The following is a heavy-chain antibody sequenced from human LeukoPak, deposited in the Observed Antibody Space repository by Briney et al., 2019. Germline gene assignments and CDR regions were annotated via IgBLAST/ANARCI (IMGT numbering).Heavy chain of an antibody. J-gene: IGHJ4*02. Sequence: GGSLRLSCAASGFTFSSYAMSWVRQTPGKGLEWVSAISGSGGSTYYADSVKDRFTISRDNSKNTLYLQMNSLRAEDTAVYYCAKASAVRGDRQYYFDYWGQGTLVTVSS. CDR3: AKASAVRGDRQYYFDY. CDR2: ISGSGGST. D-gene: IGHD3-10*01. V-gene: IGHV3-23*01. CDR1: GFTFSSYA.